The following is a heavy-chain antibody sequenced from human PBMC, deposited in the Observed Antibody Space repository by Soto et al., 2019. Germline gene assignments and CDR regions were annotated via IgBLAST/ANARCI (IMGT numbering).Heavy chain of an antibody. Sequence: EVQLLESGGGLVQPGGSLRLSCAASGFTFSSYAMSWVRQAPGKGLEWVSAISGSGGSTYYADSVKGRFTISGDNSKNTLYLHMNSLRAEDTAVYYCARNVVPADMNQNWYFDLWGRGTLVTVSS. D-gene: IGHD2-2*01. J-gene: IGHJ2*01. V-gene: IGHV3-23*01. CDR2: ISGSGGST. CDR3: ARNVVPADMNQNWYFDL. CDR1: GFTFSSYA.